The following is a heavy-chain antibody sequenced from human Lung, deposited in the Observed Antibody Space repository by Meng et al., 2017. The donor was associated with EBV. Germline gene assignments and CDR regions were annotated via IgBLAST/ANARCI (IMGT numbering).Heavy chain of an antibody. CDR3: ARDLTYCSGGSCYPTTIDY. CDR2: ISAYNGNT. Sequence: QVRLVHSGADAKKPGASMKVSCKASGYIFTNYDITWVRQAPGQGLEWMGWISAYNGNTNYAQKLQGRVTMTTDTSTSTAYMELRSLRSDDTAVYYCARDLTYCSGGSCYPTTIDYWGQGTLVTVSS. J-gene: IGHJ4*02. V-gene: IGHV1-18*01. D-gene: IGHD2-15*01. CDR1: GYIFTNYD.